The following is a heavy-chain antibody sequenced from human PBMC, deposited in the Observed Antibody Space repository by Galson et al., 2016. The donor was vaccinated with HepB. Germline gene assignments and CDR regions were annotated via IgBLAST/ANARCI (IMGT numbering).Heavy chain of an antibody. D-gene: IGHD5-24*01. Sequence: SLRLSCAASGFDFRRYAMNWVRQAPGKGLQWLSYISSTGSSIYYADSVKGRLTVSRDNGRSSLFLQLDDLRDEDTAIYYCARGPRWLQLGHYFDYWGQGVLVTVSS. V-gene: IGHV3-48*02. CDR2: ISSTGSSI. J-gene: IGHJ4*02. CDR3: ARGPRWLQLGHYFDY. CDR1: GFDFRRYA.